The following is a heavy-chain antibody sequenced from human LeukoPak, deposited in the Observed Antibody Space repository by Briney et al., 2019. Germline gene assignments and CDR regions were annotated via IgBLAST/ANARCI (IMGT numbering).Heavy chain of an antibody. CDR1: GGTFTTYA. D-gene: IGHD2-15*01. CDR2: IIPIFGTA. J-gene: IGHJ6*01. CDR3: ASYLQEGGGSLDYYFGIDG. V-gene: IGHV1-69*13. Sequence: GASLRLSSTASGGTFTTYAISWVRQAPGQQREWMGGIIPIFGTANYAQKFQGRVTITADESTSTAYMELSSLRSDDMAVYDCASYLQEGGGSLDYYFGIDGWGQGTTVTV.